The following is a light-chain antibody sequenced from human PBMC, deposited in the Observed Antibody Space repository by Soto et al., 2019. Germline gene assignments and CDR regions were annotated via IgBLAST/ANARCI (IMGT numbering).Light chain of an antibody. CDR2: EAY. V-gene: IGKV3-11*01. Sequence: VVLTQSPVTLCLYQRERATLSCRASQSFRGLLAWYQQKPGQAPRFVRYEAYNRATGIPPRFSGSGSGTEFTLTISSLEPEDSEVYYCQQRHMWPITFGQGTRLEI. CDR3: QQRHMWPIT. CDR1: QSFRGL. J-gene: IGKJ5*01.